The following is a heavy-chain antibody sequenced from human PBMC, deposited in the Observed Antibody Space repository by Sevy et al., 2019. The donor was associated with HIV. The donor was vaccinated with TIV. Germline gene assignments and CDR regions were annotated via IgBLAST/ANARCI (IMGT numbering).Heavy chain of an antibody. D-gene: IGHD3-10*01. CDR2: ILYEGSNE. V-gene: IGHV3-30*18. CDR3: AKGLHYGSGSYYGGTDY. J-gene: IGHJ4*02. Sequence: GGSLRLSCAASGFTFNGYGMHWVRQAPGKGLEWVAVILYEGSNEYYADPVKGRFTISRDNSKNTVYLQMNRLRTEDTAVYYCAKGLHYGSGSYYGGTDYWGQGTLVTVSS. CDR1: GFTFNGYG.